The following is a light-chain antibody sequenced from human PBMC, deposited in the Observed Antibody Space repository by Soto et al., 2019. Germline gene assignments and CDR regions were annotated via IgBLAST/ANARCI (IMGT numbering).Light chain of an antibody. Sequence: QSALTQPASVSGSPGQSITISCTGTSSDVGSYNYVSWYQHHPGKAPKLMISEVSNRPSGVSNRFSGSKSGNTASLTISGLQTEDEADYYCSSFTSSSTGFFVFGTGTKVNV. CDR3: SSFTSSSTGFFV. CDR2: EVS. V-gene: IGLV2-14*01. CDR1: SSDVGSYNY. J-gene: IGLJ1*01.